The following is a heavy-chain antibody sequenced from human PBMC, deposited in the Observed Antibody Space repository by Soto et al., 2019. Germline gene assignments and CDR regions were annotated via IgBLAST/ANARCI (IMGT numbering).Heavy chain of an antibody. J-gene: IGHJ3*02. D-gene: IGHD2-15*01. Sequence: ASVKVSCKASGYTFTSYYMHWGRQAPGQGLEWMGIINPSGGSTSYAQKFQGRVTMTRDTSTSTVYMELSSLRSEDTAVYYCARGCSGGSCYPGDAFDIWGQRTMVTVSS. CDR1: GYTFTSYY. CDR2: INPSGGST. CDR3: ARGCSGGSCYPGDAFDI. V-gene: IGHV1-46*03.